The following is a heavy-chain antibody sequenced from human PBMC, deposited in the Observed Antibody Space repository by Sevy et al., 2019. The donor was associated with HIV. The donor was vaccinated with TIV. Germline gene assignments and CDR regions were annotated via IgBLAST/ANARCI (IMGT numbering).Heavy chain of an antibody. CDR2: IWYDGTNE. CDR3: ATDRNVWGTDLFDF. V-gene: IGHV3-33*01. CDR1: GFTFSSYG. D-gene: IGHD3-16*01. Sequence: GGSLRLSCAASGFTFSSYGMHWVRQAPGKGLEWVEVIWYDGTNEYYADSVKGRFTISRDNSRNTLYLQMNRLRAEDTAVYYCATDRNVWGTDLFDFWGQGTLVTVSS. J-gene: IGHJ4*02.